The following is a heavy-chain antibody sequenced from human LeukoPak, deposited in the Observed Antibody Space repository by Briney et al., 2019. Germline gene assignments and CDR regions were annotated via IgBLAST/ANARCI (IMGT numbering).Heavy chain of an antibody. D-gene: IGHD1-7*01. CDR3: ARDRHLTGTTYGALGY. V-gene: IGHV1-46*01. J-gene: IGHJ4*02. CDR1: GYTFTSYY. CDR2: INPSGGST. Sequence: GASVKVSCKASGYTFTSYYMHWVRQAPGQGLEWMGIINPSGGSTSYAQEFQGRVTMTRDTSTSTVYMELSSLRSEDTAVYYCARDRHLTGTTYGALGYWGQGTLVTVSS.